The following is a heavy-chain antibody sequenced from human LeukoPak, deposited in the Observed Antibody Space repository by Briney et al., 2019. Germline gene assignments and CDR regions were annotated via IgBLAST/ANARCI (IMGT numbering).Heavy chain of an antibody. CDR2: IYHSGST. D-gene: IGHD1-14*01. V-gene: IGHV4-4*02. CDR1: GGSMSSTKW. J-gene: IGHJ4*02. CDR3: ATSMVMNHYCFDY. Sequence: SGTLSLTCAVSGGSMSSTKWWSWVRQPPRKGLEWIGEIYHSGSTNYNPSLKSRLTISVDKSKNQVSLNLSSVTAADTAVYYCATSMVMNHYCFDYWAQGTLVTVFS.